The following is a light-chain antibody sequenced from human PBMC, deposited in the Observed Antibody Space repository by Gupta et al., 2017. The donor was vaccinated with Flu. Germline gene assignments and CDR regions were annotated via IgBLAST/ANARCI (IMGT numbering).Light chain of an antibody. CDR1: QSISSY. Sequence: DIQMTQSSSSLSASVGDRVTITCRASQSISSYLNWYQQKPGKAPKLLIYAASSLQSGVPSRFSGSGSGTDFTLTISSLQPEDFATYYCQQSYSTPQRSFGQGTKLEIK. J-gene: IGKJ2*03. CDR2: AAS. V-gene: IGKV1-39*01. CDR3: QQSYSTPQRS.